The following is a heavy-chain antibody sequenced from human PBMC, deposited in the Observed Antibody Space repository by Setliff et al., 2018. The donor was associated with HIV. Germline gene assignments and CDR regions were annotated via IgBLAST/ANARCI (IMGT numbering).Heavy chain of an antibody. D-gene: IGHD3-10*01. CDR1: GYTFTSYG. Sequence: VASVKVSCKASGYTFTSYGISWVRQDPGQGLEWMGIINPSGGSTSYAQRFQGRVTMTRDTSTSTVYMELSSLRSEDTAVYYCAKDLDSNVLLWSGDAFDIWGQGTMVTVSS. J-gene: IGHJ3*02. CDR3: AKDLDSNVLLWSGDAFDI. CDR2: INPSGGST. V-gene: IGHV1-46*01.